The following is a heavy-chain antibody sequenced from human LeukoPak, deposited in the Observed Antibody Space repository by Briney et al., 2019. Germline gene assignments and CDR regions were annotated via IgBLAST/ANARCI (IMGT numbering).Heavy chain of an antibody. CDR3: ARDFSSLRRIDAFDI. V-gene: IGHV3-7*01. Sequence: PGGSLRLSCAGSGFKFSSYWMSWVRQAPGKGLEWVANIKQDGSENYYVDSVKGRFTISRDNAKNSLYLQMNSLRAEDTAVYYCARDFSSLRRIDAFDIWGXXXXXTVXS. J-gene: IGHJ3*02. D-gene: IGHD6-6*01. CDR1: GFKFSSYW. CDR2: IKQDGSEN.